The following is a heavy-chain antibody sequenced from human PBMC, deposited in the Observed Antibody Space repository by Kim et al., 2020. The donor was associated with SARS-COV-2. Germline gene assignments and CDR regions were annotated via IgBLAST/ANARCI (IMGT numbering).Heavy chain of an antibody. D-gene: IGHD3-10*01. CDR2: TYYRSKWYN. Sequence: SQTLSLTCAISGDSVSSNSAAWNWIRQSPSRGLEWLGRTYYRSKWYNDYAVSVKSRITINPDTSKNQFSLQLNSATPEDTAVYYCARGTLPLLWFGKPLHGAFDYWGQGTLVTVSS. CDR1: GDSVSSNSAA. J-gene: IGHJ4*02. V-gene: IGHV6-1*01. CDR3: ARGTLPLLWFGKPLHGAFDY.